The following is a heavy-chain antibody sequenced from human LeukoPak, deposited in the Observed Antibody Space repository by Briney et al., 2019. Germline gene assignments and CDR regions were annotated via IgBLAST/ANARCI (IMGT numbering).Heavy chain of an antibody. J-gene: IGHJ5*02. D-gene: IGHD2-2*01. CDR2: INHSGST. V-gene: IGHV4-34*01. CDR1: GGSFSGYF. Sequence: PSETLSLTCAVYGGSFSGYFWSWIRQPPGKGLEWIGEINHSGSTYYNPSLKSRVTISVDTSKNQFSLKLSSVTAADTAVYYCARPRVTSPTNWFDPWGQGTLVTVSS. CDR3: ARPRVTSPTNWFDP.